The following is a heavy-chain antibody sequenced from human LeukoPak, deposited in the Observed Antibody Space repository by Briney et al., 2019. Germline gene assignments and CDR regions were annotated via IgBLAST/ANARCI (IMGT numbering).Heavy chain of an antibody. CDR1: GGSIGSSNW. CDR3: AAMTTVTMYSYFFDS. CDR2: IYHSGST. J-gene: IGHJ4*02. V-gene: IGHV4-4*02. D-gene: IGHD4-17*01. Sequence: SETLSLTCAVSGGSIGSSNWWNWVRQPPGKGLEWIGEIYHSGSTNYNPSLQSRVTISVDKSNNQFSLKLTSVTAADTAIYYCAAMTTVTMYSYFFDSWGQGTLLTVSS.